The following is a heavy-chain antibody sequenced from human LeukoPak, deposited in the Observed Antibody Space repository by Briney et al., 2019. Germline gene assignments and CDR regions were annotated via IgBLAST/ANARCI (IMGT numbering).Heavy chain of an antibody. CDR2: ISYDGSNK. D-gene: IGHD3-22*01. CDR1: GFTFSSYA. J-gene: IGHJ4*02. CDR3: ARDAPYYYDSSGSGYYFDY. Sequence: AGGSLRLSCAASGFTFSSYAMHWVRQAPGKGLEWVAVISYDGSNKYYADSVKRRFTISRDNSKNTLYLQMNSLRAEDTAVYYCARDAPYYYDSSGSGYYFDYWGQGTLVTVSS. V-gene: IGHV3-30-3*01.